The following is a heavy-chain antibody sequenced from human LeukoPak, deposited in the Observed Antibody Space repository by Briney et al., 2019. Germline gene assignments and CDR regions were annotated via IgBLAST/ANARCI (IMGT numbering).Heavy chain of an antibody. CDR3: ARGPSSSWPTLDY. Sequence: GGSLRLSCAASGFTFSSYWMNWVRQAPGKGLVWVSRINSDGSSTTYADSVKGRFTISRDNAKNTLYLQMNSLRAEDTAVYYCARGPSSSWPTLDYWGQGTLVAVSS. CDR1: GFTFSSYW. J-gene: IGHJ4*02. D-gene: IGHD6-13*01. CDR2: INSDGSST. V-gene: IGHV3-74*01.